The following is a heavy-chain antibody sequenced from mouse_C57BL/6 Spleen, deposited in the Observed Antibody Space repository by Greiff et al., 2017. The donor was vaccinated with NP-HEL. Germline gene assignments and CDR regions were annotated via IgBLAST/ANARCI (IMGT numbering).Heavy chain of an antibody. CDR1: GYSITSGYG. CDR3: ARTARIKY. D-gene: IGHD1-2*01. Sequence: VQLKQSGPGLVKPSQSLSLTCTVTGYSITSGYGWNWIRQFPGNTREWMGYISYSGSTNYNPSLKSRISITRDTSKNQFVLQMNSVPTEDTATYYCARTARIKYWGQGTTLTVSS. J-gene: IGHJ2*01. V-gene: IGHV3-2*02. CDR2: ISYSGST.